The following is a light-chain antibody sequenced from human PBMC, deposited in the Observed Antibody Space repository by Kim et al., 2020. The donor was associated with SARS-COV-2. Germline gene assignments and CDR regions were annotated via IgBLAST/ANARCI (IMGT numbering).Light chain of an antibody. V-gene: IGLV3-19*01. J-gene: IGLJ3*02. CDR2: GKN. CDR3: CSRDSNNNGV. CDR1: SLRSYY. Sequence: SSELTQDPAVSVAWGQTVRITCQGDSLRSYYATWYQQKPGQAPILVIYGKNNRPSGIPDRFSGSSSGNTASLTITGAQAADEADYFCCSRDSNNNGVFGG.